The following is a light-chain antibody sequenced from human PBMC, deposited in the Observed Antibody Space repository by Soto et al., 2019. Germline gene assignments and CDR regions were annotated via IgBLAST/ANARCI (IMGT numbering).Light chain of an antibody. Sequence: IQMTQSPSSLSASVGDRVTITCRASQDIRNDLGWYQQKPGKAPKLLIYAASSLPSGVQSRFSGSGSCTDFTLTISSLQPEDFATYYCLQDNNYPFTFGGGTKVEIK. V-gene: IGKV1-6*01. CDR3: LQDNNYPFT. CDR1: QDIRND. CDR2: AAS. J-gene: IGKJ4*01.